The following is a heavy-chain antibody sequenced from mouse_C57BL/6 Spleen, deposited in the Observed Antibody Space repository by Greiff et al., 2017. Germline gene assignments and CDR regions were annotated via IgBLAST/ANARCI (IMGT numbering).Heavy chain of an antibody. J-gene: IGHJ3*01. D-gene: IGHD1-1*01. Sequence: DVQLQESGPGLVKPSQSLSLTCSVTGYSITSGYYWNWIRQFPGNKLEWMGYISYDGSNNYNPSLKNRISITRDTSKNQFFLKLNSVTTEDTATYYCAVYGSSFAWFAYWGQGTLVTVSA. CDR1: GYSITSGYY. CDR3: AVYGSSFAWFAY. CDR2: ISYDGSN. V-gene: IGHV3-6*01.